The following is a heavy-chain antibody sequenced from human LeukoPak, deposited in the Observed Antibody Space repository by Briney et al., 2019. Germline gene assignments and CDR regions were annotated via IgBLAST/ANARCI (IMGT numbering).Heavy chain of an antibody. CDR2: ILYDGTTK. J-gene: IGHJ6*02. D-gene: IGHD6-19*01. CDR3: ARDRSGIAVVEYYGMDV. CDR1: GFTFNSYA. V-gene: IGHV3-30-3*01. Sequence: PGGSLRPSCAASGFTFNSYAMHWVRQAPGKGLEWVAVILYDGTTKYYADSVKGRFSISRDNSKNTLYLQMNSLRAEDTAVYYCARDRSGIAVVEYYGMDVWGQGTTVTVSS.